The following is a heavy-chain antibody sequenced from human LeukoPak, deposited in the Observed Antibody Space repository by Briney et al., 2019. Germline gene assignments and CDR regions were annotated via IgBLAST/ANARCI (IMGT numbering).Heavy chain of an antibody. CDR2: ISPYNDNT. Sequence: ASVKVSCKASGYTFTNYDISWVRQAPGQGLEWMGWISPYNDNTDYAQKVQGRVTMTTDTSTNTAYMELRSLRSDDTAVYYCARQQGFEFDWDSSDAFDIWGQGTMVAVSS. CDR3: ARQQGFEFDWDSSDAFDI. V-gene: IGHV1-18*01. CDR1: GYTFTNYD. D-gene: IGHD3-9*01. J-gene: IGHJ3*02.